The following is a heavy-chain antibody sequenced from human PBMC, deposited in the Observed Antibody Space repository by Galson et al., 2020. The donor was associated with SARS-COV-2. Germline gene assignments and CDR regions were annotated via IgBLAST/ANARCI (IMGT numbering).Heavy chain of an antibody. Sequence: SETLSLTCSVSGGSINNYFWSWIRQPPGKGLEWIGYITYSGRTNYNPSLKSRVTISVDTSNNQFSLRLSSVTAADTAVYYCASQTIFGVVAYFQHWGQGTQVIVSS. CDR3: ASQTIFGVVAYFQH. J-gene: IGHJ1*01. D-gene: IGHD3-3*01. CDR2: ITYSGRT. V-gene: IGHV4-59*01. CDR1: GGSINNYF.